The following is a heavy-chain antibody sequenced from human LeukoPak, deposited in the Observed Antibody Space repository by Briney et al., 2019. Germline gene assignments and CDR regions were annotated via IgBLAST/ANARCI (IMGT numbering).Heavy chain of an antibody. CDR1: GGTLSRSA. Sequence: EASVKVSCKASGGTLSRSAITWVRQAPGQGLEWMGGIIPIFGAPRSAQKFQGRVTITTDESTNTAYMELSSLRSEDTAVYYCARASYYGSGRILGEYYFDYWGQGTLVTVSS. CDR3: ARASYYGSGRILGEYYFDY. CDR2: IIPIFGAP. J-gene: IGHJ4*02. V-gene: IGHV1-69*05. D-gene: IGHD3-10*01.